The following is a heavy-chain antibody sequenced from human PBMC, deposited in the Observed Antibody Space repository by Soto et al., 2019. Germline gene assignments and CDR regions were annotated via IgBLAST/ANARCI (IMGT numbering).Heavy chain of an antibody. J-gene: IGHJ3*02. CDR1: GFTFSDYY. CDR3: ARDADILTGADAFDI. V-gene: IGHV3-11*05. D-gene: IGHD3-9*01. Sequence: QVQLVESGGGLVKPGGSLRLSCAASGFTFSDYYMSWIRQAPGKGLEWVSYIGSSSSYTNYADSVKGRFTISRDNAKNALDVQMNSLRAEGTAVDYCARDADILTGADAFDIWGQGTMVTVSS. CDR2: IGSSSSYT.